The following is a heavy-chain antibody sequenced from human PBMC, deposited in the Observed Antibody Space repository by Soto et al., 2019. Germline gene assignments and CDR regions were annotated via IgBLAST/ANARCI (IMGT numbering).Heavy chain of an antibody. Sequence: GGSLRLSCAASGFTFSSYAMHWVRQAPGKGLEYVSAISSNGGSTYYANSVKGRFTISRDNSKNTLYLQMGSLRAEDMAVYYCARDTAARTFTYFDYWGQGTLVTVSS. D-gene: IGHD6-6*01. CDR3: ARDTAARTFTYFDY. J-gene: IGHJ4*02. V-gene: IGHV3-64*01. CDR2: ISSNGGST. CDR1: GFTFSSYA.